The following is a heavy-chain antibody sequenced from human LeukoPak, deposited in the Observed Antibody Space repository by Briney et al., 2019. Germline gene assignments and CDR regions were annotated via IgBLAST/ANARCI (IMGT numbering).Heavy chain of an antibody. Sequence: SETLSLTCAVYGGSFSGYYWSWIRQPPGKGLEWIGEINNSGGTNYNASLKSRVTISVDTSKNQFSLKLSSVTAADTAVYYCARLGVRDYDFWSGYPKLFDYWGQGTLVTVSS. CDR2: INNSGGT. J-gene: IGHJ4*02. D-gene: IGHD3-3*01. CDR1: GGSFSGYY. V-gene: IGHV4-34*01. CDR3: ARLGVRDYDFWSGYPKLFDY.